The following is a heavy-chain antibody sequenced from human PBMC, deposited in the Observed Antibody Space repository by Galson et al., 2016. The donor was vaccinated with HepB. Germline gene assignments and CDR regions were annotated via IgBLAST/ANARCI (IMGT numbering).Heavy chain of an antibody. CDR3: AGHRNEQAVAGLDY. J-gene: IGHJ4*02. Sequence: QSGAEVKKPGESLKISCKGSGYSFTSYWIGWVRQMPGKGLEWMGITYPGDSETTYSPSFQGQVTISADKSISTAYLHWSSLKASDPAMYYCAGHRNEQAVAGLDYWGQGTLVTVSS. D-gene: IGHD6-19*01. CDR1: GYSFTSYW. CDR2: TYPGDSET. V-gene: IGHV5-51*01.